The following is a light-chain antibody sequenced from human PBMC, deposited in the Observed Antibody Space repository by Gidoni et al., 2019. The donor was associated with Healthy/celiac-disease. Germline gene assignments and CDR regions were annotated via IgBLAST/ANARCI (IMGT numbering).Light chain of an antibody. CDR3: SSYTSSSTLRV. CDR2: DVS. J-gene: IGLJ3*02. CDR1: SSDVGGYNY. V-gene: IGLV2-14*03. Sequence: QSALTQPASVSGSPGQSITISCTGTSSDVGGYNYVSWYQQHTVKAPKLMIYDVSNRPSGVSNRFSGSKSGNTASLTISGLQAEDEADYYCSSYTSSSTLRVFGGGTKLTVL.